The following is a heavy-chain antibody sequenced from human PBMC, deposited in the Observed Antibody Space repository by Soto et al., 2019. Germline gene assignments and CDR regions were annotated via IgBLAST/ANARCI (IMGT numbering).Heavy chain of an antibody. V-gene: IGHV1-8*01. J-gene: IGHJ5*02. D-gene: IGHD6-6*01. Sequence: ASVKVSCKASGYTFTSYDINWVRQATGQGLEWMGWMNPNSGNSGYAQKFQGRVTMTRNTSISTAYMELSSLRSEDTAVYYCAREGYSSSSGSRGNWFDPWGQGTKVTVYS. CDR2: MNPNSGNS. CDR1: GYTFTSYD. CDR3: AREGYSSSSGSRGNWFDP.